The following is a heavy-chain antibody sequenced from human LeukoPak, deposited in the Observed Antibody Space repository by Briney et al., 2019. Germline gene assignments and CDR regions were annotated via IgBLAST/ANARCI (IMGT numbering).Heavy chain of an antibody. V-gene: IGHV3-23*01. J-gene: IGHJ4*02. CDR2: ISGSGGST. CDR1: GFTFSSYA. CDR3: AKAPFPVHTFDY. Sequence: GGSLRLSCAASGFTFSSYAMSWVRQAPGKGLEWVSAISGSGGSTYYADSVKGRFTISRDNSKNTLYLQMNCLRAEDTAVYYCAKAPFPVHTFDYWGQGTLVTVSS. D-gene: IGHD2-21*01.